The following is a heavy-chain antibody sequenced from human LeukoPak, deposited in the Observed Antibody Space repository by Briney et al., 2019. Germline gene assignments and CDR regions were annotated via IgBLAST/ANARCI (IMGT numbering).Heavy chain of an antibody. J-gene: IGHJ4*02. CDR2: INPGNGDT. V-gene: IGHV1-3*03. CDR1: GYTFSNYG. D-gene: IGHD2-2*02. Sequence: ASVKVSCKASGYTFSNYGINWVRQAPGQGLEWMGCINPGNGDTKYSQEFQGRVTITRDTSATTAYMELSSLRSDDMAVYYCTLYNYWGQGTLVTVSS. CDR3: TLYNY.